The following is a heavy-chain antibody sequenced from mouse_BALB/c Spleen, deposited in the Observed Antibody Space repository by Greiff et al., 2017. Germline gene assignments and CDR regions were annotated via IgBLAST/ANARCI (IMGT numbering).Heavy chain of an antibody. J-gene: IGHJ4*01. CDR2: INPSTGYT. CDR3: ARSPYGNYVYYYAMDY. Sequence: QVQLKESGAELAKPGASVKMSCKASGYTFTSYWMHWVKQRPGQGLEWIGYINPSTGYTEYNQKFKDKATLTADKSSSTAYMQLSSLTSEDSAVYYCARSPYGNYVYYYAMDYWGQGTSVTVSS. CDR1: GYTFTSYW. D-gene: IGHD2-1*01. V-gene: IGHV1-7*01.